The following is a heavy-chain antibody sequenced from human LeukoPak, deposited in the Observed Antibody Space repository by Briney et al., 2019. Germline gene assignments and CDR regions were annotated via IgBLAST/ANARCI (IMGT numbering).Heavy chain of an antibody. CDR3: ARRLNHHSSSSTSTDS. V-gene: IGHV4-39*01. CDR2: ISYVGRT. CDR1: GGSIRSSRYY. J-gene: IGHJ4*02. Sequence: SETLSLTCTVSGGSIRSSRYYLAWVRQPPGKGLEWIGSISYVGRTYYTASLKSRATISVHTSKNQFPLSLSSVTVADTALYYCARRLNHHSSSSTSTDSWGQGTQVTVSS. D-gene: IGHD6-6*01.